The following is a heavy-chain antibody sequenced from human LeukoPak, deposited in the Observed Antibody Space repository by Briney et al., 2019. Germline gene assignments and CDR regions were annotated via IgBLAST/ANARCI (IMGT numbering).Heavy chain of an antibody. CDR3: AKAGQTTGYSSSFFY. CDR2: ISGSGGST. Sequence: GGSLRLLCAASGFPFCSYAMSWARQAPGKGLEWVSAISGSGGSTYYADSVKDRFTISRDNSKNTLYLQMNSLRAEDTAVYYCAKAGQTTGYSSSFFYWGQGTLVTVSS. CDR1: GFPFCSYA. J-gene: IGHJ4*02. D-gene: IGHD6-13*01. V-gene: IGHV3-23*01.